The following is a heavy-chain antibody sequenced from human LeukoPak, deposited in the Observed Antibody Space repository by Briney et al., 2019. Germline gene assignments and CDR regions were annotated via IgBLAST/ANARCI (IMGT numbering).Heavy chain of an antibody. CDR3: AKDVGYCSGGSCYLG. CDR2: ISGSGGST. Sequence: GGSLRLSCAASGFTFSSYAMSWVRQAPGKGLEWVSAISGSGGSTYYADSVKGRFTISRDNSKNTLYLQMNSLRAEDTAVYYCAKDVGYCSGGSCYLGWGRGTLVTVSS. V-gene: IGHV3-23*01. J-gene: IGHJ4*02. D-gene: IGHD2-15*01. CDR1: GFTFSSYA.